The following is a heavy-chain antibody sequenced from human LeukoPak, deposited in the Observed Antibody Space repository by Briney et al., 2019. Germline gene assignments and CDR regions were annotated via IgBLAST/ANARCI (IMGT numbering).Heavy chain of an antibody. CDR1: GASFSGYY. J-gene: IGHJ4*02. Sequence: SETLSLTCAVYGASFSGYYWSWIRQPPGKGLEWIGEINHSGSTTYNPSLKSRVTISVDTSKNQFSLKLSSLTAADTAVYYCARVETGVGPNYWGQGTLVTVSS. V-gene: IGHV4-34*01. CDR2: INHSGST. D-gene: IGHD1-26*01. CDR3: ARVETGVGPNY.